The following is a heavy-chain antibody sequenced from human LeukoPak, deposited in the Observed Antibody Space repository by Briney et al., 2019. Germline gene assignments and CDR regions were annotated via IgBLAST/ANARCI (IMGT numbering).Heavy chain of an antibody. CDR2: IYHSGST. Sequence: SQTLSLTCTVSGGSISSGGYYWSWIRQPPGKGLEWIGYIYHSGSTYYNPSLKSRVTISVDRSKNQFSLKLSSVTAADTAVYYCARVGRGYCSSTSCSTGWFDYWGQGTLVTVSS. CDR1: GGSISSGGYY. V-gene: IGHV4-30-2*01. CDR3: ARVGRGYCSSTSCSTGWFDY. J-gene: IGHJ4*02. D-gene: IGHD2-2*01.